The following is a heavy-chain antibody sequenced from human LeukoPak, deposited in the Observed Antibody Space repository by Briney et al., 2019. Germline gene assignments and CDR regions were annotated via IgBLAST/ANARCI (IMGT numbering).Heavy chain of an antibody. D-gene: IGHD3-16*01. J-gene: IGHJ6*02. Sequence: GESLKISCQASGYSFTSYWIGWVRQMPGKGLEWMGIIYPGDSDTRYSPSFQGQVTISADKSISTAYLQWSSLKASDTAMYYCARHGGVPRYYYGMDVWGQGTTVTVSS. CDR2: IYPGDSDT. V-gene: IGHV5-51*01. CDR1: GYSFTSYW. CDR3: ARHGGVPRYYYGMDV.